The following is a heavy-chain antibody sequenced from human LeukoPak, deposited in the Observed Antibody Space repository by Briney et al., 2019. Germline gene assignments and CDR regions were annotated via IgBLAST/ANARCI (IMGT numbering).Heavy chain of an antibody. CDR3: AKTYYYDSSDYYYPYYFDY. J-gene: IGHJ4*02. Sequence: GGSLRLSCAASGFTFSSYGMSWVRQAPGKGLEWVSAISGSGGSTHYADSVKGRFTISRDNSKNTLYLQMNSLRAEDTAIYYCAKTYYYDSSDYYYPYYFDYWGQGTLVTVSS. D-gene: IGHD3-22*01. V-gene: IGHV3-23*01. CDR2: ISGSGGST. CDR1: GFTFSSYG.